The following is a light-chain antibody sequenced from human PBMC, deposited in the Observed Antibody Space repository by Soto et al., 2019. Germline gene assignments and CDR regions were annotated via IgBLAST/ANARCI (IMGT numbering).Light chain of an antibody. CDR1: QSLSSNY. J-gene: IGKJ3*01. CDR2: GAS. CDR3: HHYDNAPFT. Sequence: EIVLTQSPGTLSLSPGERATLSCRASQSLSSNYLAWYQQRPGQSPRLLVYGASSRATGIPDRFSGNGFGTDFALTISRLEPEDSAVYYCHHYDNAPFTFGPGTRVGIK. V-gene: IGKV3-20*01.